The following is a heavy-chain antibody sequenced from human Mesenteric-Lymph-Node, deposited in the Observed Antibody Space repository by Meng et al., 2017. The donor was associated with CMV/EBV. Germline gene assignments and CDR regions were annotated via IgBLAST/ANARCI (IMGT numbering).Heavy chain of an antibody. D-gene: IGHD6-19*01. V-gene: IGHV3-53*01. Sequence: GESLKISCAASGFTVSSNYMSWVRQAPGKGLEWVSVIYSGGSTYYADSVKGRFTISRDNSKNTLYLQMNSLKTEDTAVYYCTSSAVAGILFDYWGQGTLVTVSS. J-gene: IGHJ4*02. CDR1: GFTVSSNY. CDR3: TSSAVAGILFDY. CDR2: IYSGGST.